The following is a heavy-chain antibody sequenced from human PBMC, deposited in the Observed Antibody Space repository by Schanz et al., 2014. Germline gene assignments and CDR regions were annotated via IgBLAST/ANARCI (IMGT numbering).Heavy chain of an antibody. J-gene: IGHJ6*02. D-gene: IGHD3-16*01. CDR1: GYTFINSD. Sequence: QVQLVQSGTEVKKPGASVKVSCKASGYTFINSDINWVRQAAGQGLEWMGWISADNGNTNYAQRLQGRVTITADKSTSTAYMELKSLRSADTAVYYCATIGVNDYWRFGLDLWGQGTTVTVSS. CDR2: ISADNGNT. CDR3: ATIGVNDYWRFGLDL. V-gene: IGHV1-18*01.